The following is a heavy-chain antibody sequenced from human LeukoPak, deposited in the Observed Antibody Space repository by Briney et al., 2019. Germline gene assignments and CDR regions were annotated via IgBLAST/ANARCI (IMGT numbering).Heavy chain of an antibody. CDR1: GFTFDDYA. CDR2: ISGDGGST. J-gene: IGHJ4*02. V-gene: IGHV3-43*02. D-gene: IGHD3-22*01. CDR3: AKDIRDYYDSSGYPTADY. Sequence: GGSPRLSCAASGFTFDDYAMHWVRQAPGKGLEWVSLISGDGGSTYYADSVKGRFTISRDNSKNSLYLQMNSLRTEDTALYYCAKDIRDYYDSSGYPTADYWGQGTLVTVSS.